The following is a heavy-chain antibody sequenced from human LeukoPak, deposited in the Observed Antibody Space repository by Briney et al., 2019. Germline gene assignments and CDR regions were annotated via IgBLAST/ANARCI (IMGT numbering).Heavy chain of an antibody. V-gene: IGHV3-30*02. D-gene: IGHD6-19*01. CDR1: GFTFSNYG. CDR3: AKDQESGSSGWYAEGVFDS. J-gene: IGHJ4*02. CDR2: IRYDGSNK. Sequence: GGSLRLSCAASGFTFSNYGMHWVRQAPGKGLEWVAFIRYDGSNKDYADSVKGRFTISRDNSKNTLYLQLNSLRADDTAVFYCAKDQESGSSGWYAEGVFDSWGQGTLVTVSS.